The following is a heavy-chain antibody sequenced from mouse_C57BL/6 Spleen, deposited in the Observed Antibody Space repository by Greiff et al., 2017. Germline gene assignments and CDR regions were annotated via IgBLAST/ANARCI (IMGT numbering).Heavy chain of an antibody. V-gene: IGHV1-50*01. CDR2: IDPSDSYT. CDR3: ARRIYSCGSSYFAY. J-gene: IGHJ3*01. CDR1: GYTFTSYW. Sequence: QVQLQQPGAELVKPGASVKLSCKASGYTFTSYWMQWVKQRPGQGLEWIGEIDPSDSYTNYNQKFKGKAPLTVDTSSSTAYMQLSSLTSEDSAVYYCARRIYSCGSSYFAYWGQGTLVTVSA. D-gene: IGHD1-1*01.